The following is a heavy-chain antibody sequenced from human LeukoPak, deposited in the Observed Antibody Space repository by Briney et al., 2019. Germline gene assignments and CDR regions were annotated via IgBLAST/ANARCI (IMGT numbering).Heavy chain of an antibody. CDR2: ISSSSSYI. D-gene: IGHD1-26*01. CDR1: GFTFSSYS. V-gene: IGHV3-21*01. Sequence: KTGGSLRLSCAASGFTFSSYSMNWVRQAPGKGLEWVSSISSSSSYIYYADSVKGRFTISRDNAKNSLYLQMNSLRAEDTAVYYCARPFSGSSYYFDYWGQGTLVTVSS. J-gene: IGHJ4*02. CDR3: ARPFSGSSYYFDY.